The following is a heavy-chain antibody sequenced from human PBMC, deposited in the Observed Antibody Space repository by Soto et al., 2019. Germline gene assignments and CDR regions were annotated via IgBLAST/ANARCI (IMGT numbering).Heavy chain of an antibody. CDR1: GGTIRSALYY. CDR3: ARAQYGSSPWVNF. D-gene: IGHD2-8*01. CDR2: FYYTGIT. V-gene: IGHV4-31*02. J-gene: IGHJ4*02. Sequence: SETRSLTWTVSGGTIRSALYYSSWILHHTGKVLDWIGYFYYTGITFSYPSLKSRVTISLDTSKNQFSLNLSSATAADTAVYYCARAQYGSSPWVNFWGQGTLVTFSS.